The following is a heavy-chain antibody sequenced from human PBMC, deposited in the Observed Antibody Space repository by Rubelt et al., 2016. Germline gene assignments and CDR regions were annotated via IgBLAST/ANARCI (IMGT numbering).Heavy chain of an antibody. Sequence: EVQLVESGGGLVQPGGSLRLSCAASGFTFSFYSVNWVRQAPGMGLEWVSGISWDCGSRGYAYSVKGRFTISRDNSKNTLYLQMNSLRAEDTAVYYCARGSLDVWGKGTTVTVSS. V-gene: IGHV3-48*01. CDR2: ISWDCGSR. CDR1: GFTFSFYS. J-gene: IGHJ6*04. CDR3: ARGSLDV.